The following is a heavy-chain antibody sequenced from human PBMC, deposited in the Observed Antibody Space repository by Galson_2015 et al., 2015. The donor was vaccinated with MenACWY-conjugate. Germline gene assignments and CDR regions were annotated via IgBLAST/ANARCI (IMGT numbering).Heavy chain of an antibody. J-gene: IGHJ3*02. D-gene: IGHD2-15*01. CDR1: GGSLSSSSYY. CDR3: ASHEFGSHDAFDI. CDR2: IYYSGST. Sequence: ETLSLTCTVSGGSLSSSSYYWGWIRQPPGKGLEWIGSIYYSGSTYYNPSLKSRVTISVDTSKNQFSLKLSSVTAADTAVYYCASHEFGSHDAFDIWGQGTMVTVSS. V-gene: IGHV4-39*07.